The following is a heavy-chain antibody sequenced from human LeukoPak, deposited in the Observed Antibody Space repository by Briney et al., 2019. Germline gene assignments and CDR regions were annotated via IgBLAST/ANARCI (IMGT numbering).Heavy chain of an antibody. D-gene: IGHD3-10*01. CDR2: IYYRGST. J-gene: IGHJ5*02. CDR1: GGSISSTIYY. Sequence: PSETLSLTCTVSGGSISSTIYYWGWIRQPPGKGLEWIGSIYYRGSTYYNPSLKSRVAISVDTSNNQFSLKLSSVTAADTAVYYCARPRITMVRGPPDRWGQGTLVTVSS. CDR3: ARPRITMVRGPPDR. V-gene: IGHV4-39*07.